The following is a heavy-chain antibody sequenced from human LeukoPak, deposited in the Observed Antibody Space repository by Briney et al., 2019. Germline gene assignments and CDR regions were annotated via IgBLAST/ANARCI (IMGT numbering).Heavy chain of an antibody. V-gene: IGHV1-18*01. CDR3: ARDRYGDYSGWYFDL. Sequence: GASVKVSCKASGYTFTSYGISWVRQAPGQGLEWMGWISPYNGNTNYAQKLQGRVTMTTDTSTTTAYMELRSLRSEDTAVYYCARDRYGDYSGWYFDLWGRGTLVTVSS. CDR2: ISPYNGNT. D-gene: IGHD4-17*01. CDR1: GYTFTSYG. J-gene: IGHJ2*01.